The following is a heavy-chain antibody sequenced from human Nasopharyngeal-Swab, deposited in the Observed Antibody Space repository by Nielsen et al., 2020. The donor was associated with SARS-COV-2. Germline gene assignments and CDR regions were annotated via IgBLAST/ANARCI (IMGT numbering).Heavy chain of an antibody. CDR2: IYYSGST. D-gene: IGHD3-22*01. Sequence: WIRQPPGKGLEWIGSIYYSGSTYYNPSLKSRVTISVDTSKNQFSLKLSSVTAADTAVYYCARLKITSATYYYDSSGAATDYWGQGTPVTVSS. CDR3: ARLKITSATYYYDSSGAATDY. J-gene: IGHJ4*02. V-gene: IGHV4-39*01.